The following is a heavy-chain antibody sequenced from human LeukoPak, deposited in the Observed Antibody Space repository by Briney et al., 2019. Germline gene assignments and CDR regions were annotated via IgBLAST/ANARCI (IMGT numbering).Heavy chain of an antibody. CDR2: IYPGDSDI. CDR1: GYSFPHSW. CDR3: ARHTGRPGDSSGVLDY. Sequence: GESLKISCKGSGYSFPHSWIGWVRQMPGKGLEWMGIIYPGDSDIRYSPSFQGQVTISADKSITTAFLQWSSLKASDTAVYYCARHTGRPGDSSGVLDYWGQGTLVTVSS. V-gene: IGHV5-51*01. D-gene: IGHD3-22*01. J-gene: IGHJ4*02.